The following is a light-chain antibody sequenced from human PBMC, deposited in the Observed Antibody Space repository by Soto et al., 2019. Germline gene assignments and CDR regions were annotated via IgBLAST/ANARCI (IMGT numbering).Light chain of an antibody. CDR2: KAS. J-gene: IGKJ1*01. CDR1: QSISSW. CDR3: QQYNNWPSWK. V-gene: IGKV1-5*03. Sequence: DIPLTRSPSTLSASLGYRVTITFRASQSISSWLAWHQQKPGKAPKLLIYKASSLESGVPSRFSGSGSGTEFTLTISSLQSEDFAVYYCQQYNNWPSWKFGQGTKV.